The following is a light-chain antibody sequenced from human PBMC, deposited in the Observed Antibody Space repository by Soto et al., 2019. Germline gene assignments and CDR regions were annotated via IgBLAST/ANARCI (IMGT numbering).Light chain of an antibody. CDR2: GAS. CDR1: QSVNRN. J-gene: IGKJ2*03. V-gene: IGKV1-39*01. Sequence: DIQMTQSPSSLSASVGDRVTITCRASQSVNRNLHWYQQRPGKAPKLLISGASSLQSGVPSRFSGSGSWTEFTLTISSLQPEDFATSYCQQSLITQYSFGQGTKLEIK. CDR3: QQSLITQYS.